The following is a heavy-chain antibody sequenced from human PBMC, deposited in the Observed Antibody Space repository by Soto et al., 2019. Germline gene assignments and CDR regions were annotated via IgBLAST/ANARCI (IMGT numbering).Heavy chain of an antibody. CDR1: GFTFSSYW. CDR3: ARANRGRVPAAMRGDY. Sequence: GGSLRLSCAASGFTFSSYWMSWVRQAPGKGLEWVANIKQDGSEKYYVDSVKGRFTISRDNAKNSLYLQMNSLRAEDTAVYYCARANRGRVPAAMRGDYWGQGTLVTVSS. D-gene: IGHD2-2*01. CDR2: IKQDGSEK. V-gene: IGHV3-7*05. J-gene: IGHJ4*02.